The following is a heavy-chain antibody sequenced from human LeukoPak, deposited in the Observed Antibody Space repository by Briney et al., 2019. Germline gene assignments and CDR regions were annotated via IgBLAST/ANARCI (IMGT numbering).Heavy chain of an antibody. CDR1: GGSISSYY. CDR3: ARSYSSSSYFDY. CDR2: IYYSGST. Sequence: SETLSLTCTVSGGSISSYYWSWIRQPPGKGLEWIGYIYYSGSTNYNPSLKSRVTISVDTSKNQFSLKLSSVTAADTAVYYCARSYSSSSYFDYWGQGTLVTISS. D-gene: IGHD6-13*01. V-gene: IGHV4-59*01. J-gene: IGHJ4*02.